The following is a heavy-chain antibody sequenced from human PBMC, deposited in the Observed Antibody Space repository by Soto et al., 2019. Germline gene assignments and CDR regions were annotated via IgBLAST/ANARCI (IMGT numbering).Heavy chain of an antibody. Sequence: SCPTLVNPTETLTLTCTVSGFSLSNARMGVSWIRQPPGKALEWLAHIFSNDEKSYSTSLKSRLTISKDTSKSQVVLTMTNMDPVDTATYYCARTPNPNYYSYGLEVWGQGTTVTVS. J-gene: IGHJ6*02. CDR2: IFSNDEK. V-gene: IGHV2-26*01. CDR3: ARTPNPNYYSYGLEV. CDR1: GFSLSNARMG.